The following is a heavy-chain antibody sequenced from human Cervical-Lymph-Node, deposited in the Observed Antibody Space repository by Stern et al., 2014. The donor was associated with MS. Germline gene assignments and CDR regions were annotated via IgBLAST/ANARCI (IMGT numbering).Heavy chain of an antibody. CDR2: TYYSGST. Sequence: QVQLQESGPGLVKPSQTLSLTCTVSGGSISSGGYYWSWIRQHPGIGLEWIGYTYYSGSTSYNPSLKSRVTISVDTSKNQFSLKLSSVTAADTAVYYCARVSYDFWSGYYVFDYWGQGTLVTVSS. V-gene: IGHV4-31*03. J-gene: IGHJ4*02. D-gene: IGHD3-3*01. CDR1: GGSISSGGYY. CDR3: ARVSYDFWSGYYVFDY.